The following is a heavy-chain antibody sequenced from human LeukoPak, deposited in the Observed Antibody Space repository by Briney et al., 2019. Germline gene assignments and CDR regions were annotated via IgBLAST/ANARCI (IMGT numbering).Heavy chain of an antibody. D-gene: IGHD3-22*01. Sequence: VGSLRLSCAASGFTFSSYAMSWVRQAPGKGLEWVSAISGSGGSTYYADSVKGRFTISRDNSKNTLYLQMNSLRAEDTAVYYCAKDVYNYYDRSGYLDYWGQGTLVTVSS. V-gene: IGHV3-23*01. CDR3: AKDVYNYYDRSGYLDY. CDR1: GFTFSSYA. CDR2: ISGSGGST. J-gene: IGHJ4*02.